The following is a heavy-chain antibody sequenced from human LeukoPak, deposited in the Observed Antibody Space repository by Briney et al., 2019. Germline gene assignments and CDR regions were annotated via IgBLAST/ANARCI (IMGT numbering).Heavy chain of an antibody. V-gene: IGHV1-69*13. CDR2: IIPIFGTA. Sequence: GASVKVSCKASGGTFSSYAISWVRQAPGQGLEWMGGIIPIFGTANYARKFQGRVTITADESTSTAYMELSSLRSEDTAVYYCARNGYCSGGSCYVYFQHWGQGTLVTVSS. CDR3: ARNGYCSGGSCYVYFQH. CDR1: GGTFSSYA. D-gene: IGHD2-15*01. J-gene: IGHJ1*01.